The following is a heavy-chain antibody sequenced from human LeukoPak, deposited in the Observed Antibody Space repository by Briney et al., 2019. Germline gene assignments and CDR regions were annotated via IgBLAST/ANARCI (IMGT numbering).Heavy chain of an antibody. CDR2: INPNSGGT. CDR1: GYTFTGYY. V-gene: IGHV1-2*02. CDR3: ARDTIVVVPAAGRTINWFDP. Sequence: ASVNVSCKASGYTFTGYYMHWVRQAPGQGLEWMGWINPNSGGTNYAQKFQGRVTMTRDTSISTAYMELSRLRSDDTAVYYCARDTIVVVPAAGRTINWFDPWGQGTLVTVSS. J-gene: IGHJ5*02. D-gene: IGHD2-2*01.